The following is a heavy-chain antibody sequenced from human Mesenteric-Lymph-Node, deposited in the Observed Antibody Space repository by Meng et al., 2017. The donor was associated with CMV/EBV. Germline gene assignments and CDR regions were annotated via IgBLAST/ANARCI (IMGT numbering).Heavy chain of an antibody. CDR2: ISSSSSYK. D-gene: IGHD3-22*01. J-gene: IGHJ4*02. CDR1: GFTFNSYT. V-gene: IGHV3-21*06. CDR3: ARHEVTNGYYYEDY. Sequence: GGSLRLSCAASGFTFNSYTIIWVRQAPGKGLEWVSSISSSSSYKSYADSVKGRFTISRDNAKDSLYLQMNSLGAEDTAVYYCARHEVTNGYYYEDYWGQGTLVTVSS.